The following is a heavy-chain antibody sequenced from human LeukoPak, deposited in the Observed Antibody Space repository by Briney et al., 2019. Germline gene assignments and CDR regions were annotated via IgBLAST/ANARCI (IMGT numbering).Heavy chain of an antibody. CDR3: ASAGPYWYFDL. Sequence: PSETLSLTCTVSGGSISSSSYYWGWIRQPPGKGLEWIGYIYYSGSTNYNPSLKSRVTISVDTSKNQFSLKLSSVTAADTAVYYCASAGPYWYFDLWGRGTLVTVSS. V-gene: IGHV4-61*05. J-gene: IGHJ2*01. D-gene: IGHD6-13*01. CDR2: IYYSGST. CDR1: GGSISSSSYY.